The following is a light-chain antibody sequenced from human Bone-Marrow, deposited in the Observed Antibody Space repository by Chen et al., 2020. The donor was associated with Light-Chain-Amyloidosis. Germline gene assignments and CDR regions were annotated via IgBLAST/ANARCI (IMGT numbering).Light chain of an antibody. CDR3: QMWNSDSENGI. CDR2: DDR. Sequence: YVLTQPPSVSVAPGRTARISCGGNNIKTNGVNWYQQHPGQAPILVIYDDRDRPTGIPERVSGARSGNKATLTISRVEAGDEAEYYCQMWNSDSENGIVGGGTKLTVL. CDR1: NIKTNG. V-gene: IGLV3-21*03. J-gene: IGLJ2*01.